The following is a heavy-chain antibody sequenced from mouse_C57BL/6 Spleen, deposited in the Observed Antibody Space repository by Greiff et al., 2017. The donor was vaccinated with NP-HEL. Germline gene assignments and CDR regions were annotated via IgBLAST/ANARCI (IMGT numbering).Heavy chain of an antibody. V-gene: IGHV1-76*01. J-gene: IGHJ3*01. CDR1: GYTFTDYY. D-gene: IGHD2-4*01. Sequence: QVQLQQSGAELVRPGASVKLSCKASGYTFTDYYINWVKQRPGQGLEWIARIYPGSGNTYYNEKFKGKATLTAEKSSSTAYMQLSSLTSEDSAVYFCARSGIYYDYDGGFAYWGQGTLVTVSA. CDR3: ARSGIYYDYDGGFAY. CDR2: IYPGSGNT.